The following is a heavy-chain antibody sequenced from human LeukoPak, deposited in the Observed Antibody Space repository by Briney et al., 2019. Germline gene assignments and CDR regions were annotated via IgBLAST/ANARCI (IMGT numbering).Heavy chain of an antibody. CDR3: ARGKVGATIDY. V-gene: IGHV1-69*06. Sequence: GASVRVSCKASGGTFSSYAISWVRQAPGQGLEWMGGIIPIFGTANYAQKFQGRVTITADKSTSTAYMELSSLRSEDTAVYYCARGKVGATIDYWGQGTLVTVSS. CDR1: GGTFSSYA. J-gene: IGHJ4*02. CDR2: IIPIFGTA. D-gene: IGHD1-26*01.